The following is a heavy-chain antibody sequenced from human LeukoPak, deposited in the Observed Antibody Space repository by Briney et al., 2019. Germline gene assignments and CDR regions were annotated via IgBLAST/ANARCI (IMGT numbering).Heavy chain of an antibody. CDR2: MNPNSGNT. J-gene: IGHJ6*03. Sequence: ASVKVSCKASGYTFTNYDINWVRQATGQGLERMGWMNPNSGNTGYAQNFQGRVTITRNTSINIAYMELSSLRSEDTAVYYCARDFTIFGVVQYYYYMDVWGKGTTVTVSS. CDR3: ARDFTIFGVVQYYYYMDV. CDR1: GYTFTNYD. D-gene: IGHD3-3*01. V-gene: IGHV1-8*01.